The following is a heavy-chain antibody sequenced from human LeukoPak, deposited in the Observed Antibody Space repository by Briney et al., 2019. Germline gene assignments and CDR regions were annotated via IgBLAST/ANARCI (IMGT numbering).Heavy chain of an antibody. D-gene: IGHD3-10*01. CDR1: GFTVSSNY. V-gene: IGHV3-53*01. CDR3: ARLYGSGSYYNSYFDY. J-gene: IGHJ4*02. Sequence: PGESLRLSCAASGFTVSSNYMSWVRQAPGKGLEWVSVIYSGGSTYYADSVKGRFTISRDNSKNTLYLQMNSLRAEDTAVYYCARLYGSGSYYNSYFDYWGQGTLVTVSS. CDR2: IYSGGST.